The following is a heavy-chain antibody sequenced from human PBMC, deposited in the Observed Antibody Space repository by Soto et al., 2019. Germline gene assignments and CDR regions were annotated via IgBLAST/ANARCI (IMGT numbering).Heavy chain of an antibody. D-gene: IGHD3-22*01. CDR1: GFSLSTSGMC. J-gene: IGHJ5*02. Sequence: SGPTLVNPTQTLTLTCTFSGFSLSTSGMCVSWIRPPPGKALEWLALIDWDDDKYYSTSLKTRLTISKDTSKNQVVLTMTNMDPVDTATYYCARAPYYYDSSGYSSWFDPWGQGTLVTVSS. V-gene: IGHV2-70*01. CDR3: ARAPYYYDSSGYSSWFDP. CDR2: IDWDDDK.